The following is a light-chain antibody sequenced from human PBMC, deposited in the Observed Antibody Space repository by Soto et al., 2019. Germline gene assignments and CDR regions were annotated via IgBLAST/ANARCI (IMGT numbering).Light chain of an antibody. V-gene: IGKV3-15*01. J-gene: IGKJ1*01. Sequence: EIVMTQSPATLSVSPGERATLSCRASQNVRSNLAWYQQKPGQTPRLLIYGASTGATGIPARFSGSGSGTDFTLTISSLQSEDFAVYYCQQYNNWQWTFGQGTKVDIK. CDR2: GAS. CDR1: QNVRSN. CDR3: QQYNNWQWT.